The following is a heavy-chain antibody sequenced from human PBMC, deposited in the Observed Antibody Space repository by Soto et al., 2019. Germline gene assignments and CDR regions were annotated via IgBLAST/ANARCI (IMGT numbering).Heavy chain of an antibody. CDR3: AKWPPGYLVAATLSY. CDR2: ISGSGDST. Sequence: PGGSLRLSCAASGFTFSNYAMSWVRQAPGKGLEWVSSISGSGDSTYYADSVKGRFTTSRDNSKNTLYLQMNSLRAEDTALYYCAKWPPGYLVAATLSYWGQGTLVTVSS. D-gene: IGHD2-15*01. J-gene: IGHJ4*02. V-gene: IGHV3-23*01. CDR1: GFTFSNYA.